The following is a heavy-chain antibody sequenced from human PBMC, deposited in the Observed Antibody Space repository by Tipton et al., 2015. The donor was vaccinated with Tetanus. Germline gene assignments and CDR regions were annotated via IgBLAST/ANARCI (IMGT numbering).Heavy chain of an antibody. Sequence: SLRLSCEASGFSFSSHAMTWVRQAPGKGLEWVSASGGSGDDSYYANSVMGRFVVSRDNSKNKLYLDMSSLTVDDTAVYYCAKGPLVWKFSSAYPDHAFDVWGQGT. CDR1: GFSFSSHA. CDR2: SGGSGDDS. D-gene: IGHD3-3*01. J-gene: IGHJ3*01. CDR3: AKGPLVWKFSSAYPDHAFDV. V-gene: IGHV3-23*01.